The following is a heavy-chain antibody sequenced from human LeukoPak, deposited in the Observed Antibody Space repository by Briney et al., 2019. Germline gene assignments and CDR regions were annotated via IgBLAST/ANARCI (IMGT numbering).Heavy chain of an antibody. J-gene: IGHJ4*02. V-gene: IGHV3-30*18. D-gene: IGHD6-13*01. Sequence: GGSLRLSCAASGFTFSSYGMHWVRPAPGKGLEWVAVISYDGSNKYYADSVKGRFTISRDNSKNTLYLQMNSLRAEDTAVYYCAKDHSTGYSSSWYYFDYWGQGTLVTVSS. CDR2: ISYDGSNK. CDR3: AKDHSTGYSSSWYYFDY. CDR1: GFTFSSYG.